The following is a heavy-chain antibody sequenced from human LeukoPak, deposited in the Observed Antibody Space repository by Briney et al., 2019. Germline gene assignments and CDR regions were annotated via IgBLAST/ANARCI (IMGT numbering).Heavy chain of an antibody. D-gene: IGHD5/OR15-5a*01. CDR1: GYTFSTYW. Sequence: GESLKISCKASGYTFSTYWIAWVRQMPGKGLEWMGIIYPSDSETRYSPSFQGQVTISVDKSIATAYLQWRSLKASDTAMYYCARRRAATTIYHYSMDFWGHGTTVIVSS. V-gene: IGHV5-51*01. CDR3: ARRRAATTIYHYSMDF. CDR2: IYPSDSET. J-gene: IGHJ6*02.